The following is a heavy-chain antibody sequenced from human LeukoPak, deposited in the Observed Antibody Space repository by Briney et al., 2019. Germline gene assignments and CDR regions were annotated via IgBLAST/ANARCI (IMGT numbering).Heavy chain of an antibody. CDR2: IYYGGST. V-gene: IGHV4-39*01. J-gene: IGHJ5*02. Sequence: PSETLSLTCTLSGGSISTSNYCSGWIRQPPGKGLEWIGTIYYGGSTYYTPSLTSRVTISVDSSRSRFSLKVRSVTAADTAVYYCARQPADILNWFDAWGEGTLVTASS. CDR3: ARQPADILNWFDA. D-gene: IGHD2-2*01. CDR1: GGSISTSNYC.